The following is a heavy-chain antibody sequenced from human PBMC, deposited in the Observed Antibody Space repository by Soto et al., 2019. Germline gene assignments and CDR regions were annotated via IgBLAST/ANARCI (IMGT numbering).Heavy chain of an antibody. V-gene: IGHV1-69*13. Sequence: SVKVSCKASGGTFSSYAISWVRHAPGQGLEWMGGIIPIFGTANYAQKFQGRVTITADESTSTAYMELSSLRSEDTAVYYCESLAFDYDLWSGYHYYYGRSLWGQGTTDT. CDR1: GGTFSSYA. D-gene: IGHD3-3*01. CDR3: ESLAFDYDLWSGYHYYYGRSL. J-gene: IGHJ6*02. CDR2: IIPIFGTA.